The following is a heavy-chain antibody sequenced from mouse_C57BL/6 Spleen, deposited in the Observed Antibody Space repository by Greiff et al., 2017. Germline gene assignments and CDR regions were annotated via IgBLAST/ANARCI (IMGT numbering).Heavy chain of an antibody. J-gene: IGHJ4*01. D-gene: IGHD2-4*01. V-gene: IGHV1-50*01. CDR2: IDPSESYT. CDR3: ARNYDGDYYAMDY. Sequence: QVQLQQPGAELVKPGASVKLSCKASGYTFTSYWMQWVKQRPGQGLEWIGEIDPSESYTNYNQKLKGKATLTVDTSSSTAYLQLSSLTSEDSAVYYCARNYDGDYYAMDYWGQGTSVTVSS. CDR1: GYTFTSYW.